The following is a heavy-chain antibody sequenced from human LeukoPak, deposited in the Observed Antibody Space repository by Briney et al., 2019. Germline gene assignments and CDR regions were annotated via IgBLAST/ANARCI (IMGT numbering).Heavy chain of an antibody. Sequence: GGSLRLSCAASGFTFSSYWMSWVRQAPGKGLEWVANIKQDGSEKYYVDSLKGRFTISRDNAKNSLYLQMNSLRAEDTAVYYCARVLGDYVSTSHWFDPWGRGTLVTVSS. CDR3: ARVLGDYVSTSHWFDP. V-gene: IGHV3-7*01. J-gene: IGHJ5*02. CDR1: GFTFSSYW. D-gene: IGHD4-17*01. CDR2: IKQDGSEK.